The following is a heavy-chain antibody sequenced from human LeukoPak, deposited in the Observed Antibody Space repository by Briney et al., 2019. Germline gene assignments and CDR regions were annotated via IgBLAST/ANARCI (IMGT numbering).Heavy chain of an antibody. CDR3: ARATLGGVRGVIVYFDY. CDR1: GGSISSGGYY. J-gene: IGHJ4*02. CDR2: IYYSGST. Sequence: SETLSLTCAVSGGSISSGGYYWSWIRQPPGKGLEWIGYIYYSGSTNYNPSLKSRVTISVDTSKNQFSLKLSSVTAADTAVYYCARATLGGVRGVIVYFDYWGQGTLVTVSS. D-gene: IGHD3-10*01. V-gene: IGHV4-61*08.